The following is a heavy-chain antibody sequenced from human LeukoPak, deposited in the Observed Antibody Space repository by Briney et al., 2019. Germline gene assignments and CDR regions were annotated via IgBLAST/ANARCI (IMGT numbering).Heavy chain of an antibody. Sequence: PGGSLRLSCAASGFTFSSYAMHWVRQAPGKGLEWVAVISYDGSNKYYADSVKGRFTISRDNSKNTLYLQMNSLRAEDTAVYYCASRGGYGANDYWGQGTLVTVSS. D-gene: IGHD3-10*01. CDR3: ASRGGYGANDY. CDR1: GFTFSSYA. V-gene: IGHV3-30-3*01. CDR2: ISYDGSNK. J-gene: IGHJ4*02.